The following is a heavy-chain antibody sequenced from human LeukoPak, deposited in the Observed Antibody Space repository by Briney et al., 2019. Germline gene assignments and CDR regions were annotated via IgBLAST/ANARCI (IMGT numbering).Heavy chain of an antibody. Sequence: PGGSLRLSYAASGFTFSDYYMSWIRQAPGKGLEWVSYISSSSSYTNYADSVKGRFTISRDNAKNSLYLQMNSLRAEDTAVYYCARDGAGLLWFGELLDYWGQGTLVTVSS. D-gene: IGHD3-10*01. CDR1: GFTFSDYY. J-gene: IGHJ4*02. CDR2: ISSSSSYT. V-gene: IGHV3-11*06. CDR3: ARDGAGLLWFGELLDY.